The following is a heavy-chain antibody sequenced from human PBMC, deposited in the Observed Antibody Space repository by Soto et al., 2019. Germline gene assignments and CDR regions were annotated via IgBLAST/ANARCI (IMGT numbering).Heavy chain of an antibody. CDR1: GVSIRDYY. V-gene: IGHV4-59*01. J-gene: IGHJ5*02. CDR2: IHSSGYT. Sequence: SETVSLTCTVSGVSIRDYYWIWIRQAPGKGLDWIGYIHSSGYTNYNPSLKSRVVMSIDTSKNLFSLKLSSVTAADTAVYYCAKKSAAFWLDPWGQGTLVTVSS. CDR3: AKKSAAFWLDP. D-gene: IGHD6-25*01.